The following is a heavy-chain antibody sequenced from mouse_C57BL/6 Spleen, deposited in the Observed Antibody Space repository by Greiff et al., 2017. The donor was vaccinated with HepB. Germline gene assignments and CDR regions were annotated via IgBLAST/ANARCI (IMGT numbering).Heavy chain of an antibody. J-gene: IGHJ2*01. D-gene: IGHD1-1*01. Sequence: QVQLKESGPELVKPGASVKISCKASGYAFSSSWMNWVKQRPGKGLEWIGRIYPGDGDTNYNGKFKGKATLTADKSSSTAYMQLSSLTSEDSAVYFCASLLRLYFDYWGQGTTLTVSS. CDR1: GYAFSSSW. CDR3: ASLLRLYFDY. CDR2: IYPGDGDT. V-gene: IGHV1-82*01.